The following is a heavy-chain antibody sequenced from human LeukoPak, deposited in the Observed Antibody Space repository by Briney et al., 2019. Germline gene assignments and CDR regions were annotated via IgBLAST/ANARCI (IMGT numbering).Heavy chain of an antibody. V-gene: IGHV3-23*01. Sequence: GGSLRLSCAASGFTLSSYAMSWVRQAPGKGLEWVSAISGSGGSTYYADSVKGRFTISRDNAKNSLYLQMNSLRAEDTAVYYCARDLEYYYGSGSYYNKSAYWGQGTLVTVSS. CDR3: ARDLEYYYGSGSYYNKSAY. J-gene: IGHJ4*02. D-gene: IGHD3-10*01. CDR1: GFTLSSYA. CDR2: ISGSGGST.